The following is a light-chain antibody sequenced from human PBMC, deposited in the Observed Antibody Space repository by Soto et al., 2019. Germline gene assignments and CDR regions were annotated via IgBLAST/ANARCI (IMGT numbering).Light chain of an antibody. J-gene: IGKJ1*01. CDR3: QQAKNFPWT. V-gene: IGKV1-12*01. Sequence: DIQMTQSPSSVSASVGDRVTISCRASQGISSWLAWYQQKPGKAPSLLIYSASTLHSGVPSRFSGSGSGTDFTLTISSLQPEDFATYYCQQAKNFPWTFGQGTRVEIK. CDR2: SAS. CDR1: QGISSW.